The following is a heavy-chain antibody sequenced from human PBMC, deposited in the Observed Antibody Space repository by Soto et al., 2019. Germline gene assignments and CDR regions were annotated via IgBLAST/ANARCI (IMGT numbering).Heavy chain of an antibody. CDR3: ARDPGITRTSYYYSYGMDV. J-gene: IGHJ6*02. CDR2: IWYEGSNK. V-gene: IGHV3-33*01. D-gene: IGHD2-2*01. CDR1: GFTFSSYG. Sequence: QVQLVESGGGVFQPGRSLRLSLAASGFTFSSYGMHWFRQAPGKGLEWVAVIWYEGSNKYYADSVKGRFTISRDNSKNTLYLQMNSLRAEDTAVYYCARDPGITRTSYYYSYGMDVWGQGTTVTVSS.